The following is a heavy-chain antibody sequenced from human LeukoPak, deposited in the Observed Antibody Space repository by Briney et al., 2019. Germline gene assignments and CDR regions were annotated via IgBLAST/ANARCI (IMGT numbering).Heavy chain of an antibody. CDR1: GGSFSDYY. CDR3: ARGVFPGSSRKNWFDP. D-gene: IGHD1-26*01. CDR2: INHSGIT. V-gene: IGHV4-34*01. Sequence: PSETLSLTCAVYGGSFSDYYWSWIRQPPGKGLEWIGEINHSGITYYNPSLKSRVTISIDMSKNQFSLKLSSVTAADTAVYYCARGVFPGSSRKNWFDPWGQGTLVTVSS. J-gene: IGHJ5*02.